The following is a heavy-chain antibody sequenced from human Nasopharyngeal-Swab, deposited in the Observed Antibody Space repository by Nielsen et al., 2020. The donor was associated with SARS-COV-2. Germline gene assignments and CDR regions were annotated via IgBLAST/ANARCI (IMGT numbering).Heavy chain of an antibody. Sequence: GGSLRLSCAASGFTFSGYWMSWVRQAPGKGLEWVANIKQDGSEKYYVDSVKGRFTISRDNAKNSLYLQMNSLRAEDTAVYYCARDRGKAAAGTNWFDPWGQGTLVTVSS. CDR3: ARDRGKAAAGTNWFDP. CDR2: IKQDGSEK. V-gene: IGHV3-7*04. J-gene: IGHJ5*02. D-gene: IGHD6-13*01. CDR1: GFTFSGYW.